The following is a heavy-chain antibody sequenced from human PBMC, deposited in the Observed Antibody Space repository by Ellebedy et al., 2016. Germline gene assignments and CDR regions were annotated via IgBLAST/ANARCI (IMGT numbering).Heavy chain of an antibody. V-gene: IGHV4-39*01. J-gene: IGHJ5*02. CDR1: GDSISDRNYY. D-gene: IGHD1-1*01. CDR3: ARHPPAYIAATGTRRNWFDP. CDR2: INYSGNT. Sequence: GSLRLSCTVSGDSISDRNYYWVWIRQPPGKGLEWIGSINYSGNTYYNPSLKSRVTISVDTSKNQFSLKLTSLTAADTAVYYCARHPPAYIAATGTRRNWFDPWGQGTLVTVSS.